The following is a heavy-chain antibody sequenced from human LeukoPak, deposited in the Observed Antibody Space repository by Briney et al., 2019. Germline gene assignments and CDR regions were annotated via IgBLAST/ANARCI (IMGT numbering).Heavy chain of an antibody. D-gene: IGHD4-11*01. CDR1: GDSVSSNSAS. J-gene: IGHJ5*02. V-gene: IGHV6-1*01. CDR3: ARDRDSDYEWGPFGP. CDR2: TYYRSKWSN. Sequence: SQTLSPTCAISGDSVSSNSASWNWLRQSPSRGLEWLGRTYYRSKWSNDYAPSVKSRITINPDTSRNQFSLQLNSVTPEDTAVYYCARDRDSDYEWGPFGPWGQGTLVTVSS.